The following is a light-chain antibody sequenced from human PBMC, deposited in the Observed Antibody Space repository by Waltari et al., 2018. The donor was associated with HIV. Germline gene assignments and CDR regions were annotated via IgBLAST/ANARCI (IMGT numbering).Light chain of an antibody. J-gene: IGLJ3*02. CDR2: YDS. CDR3: QVWDSGSDHRV. Sequence: SYVLTQPPSVSVAPGKTARITCGGDNIEGKSVHWYHQKPGQAPVVVMSYDSVRPSGIPERCSGSNSGNTATLTISRVEAGDEADYYCQVWDSGSDHRVFGGGTKLTVL. V-gene: IGLV3-21*04. CDR1: NIEGKS.